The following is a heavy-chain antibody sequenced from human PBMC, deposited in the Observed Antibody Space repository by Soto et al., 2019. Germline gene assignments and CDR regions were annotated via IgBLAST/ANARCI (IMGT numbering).Heavy chain of an antibody. CDR2: ISRYVGHT. Sequence: QVQLVQSGAEVKKPGASVKVSCQASGYTFSRYGISWVRQAPGQGLEWMGWISRYVGHTNYAQKFQGRVTMTTDTSTSTAYMELRSLRSDDTAIYYCARASEYYYDDSGYFGLDYWGQGTLVTVSS. CDR1: GYTFSRYG. D-gene: IGHD3-22*01. CDR3: ARASEYYYDDSGYFGLDY. J-gene: IGHJ4*02. V-gene: IGHV1-18*04.